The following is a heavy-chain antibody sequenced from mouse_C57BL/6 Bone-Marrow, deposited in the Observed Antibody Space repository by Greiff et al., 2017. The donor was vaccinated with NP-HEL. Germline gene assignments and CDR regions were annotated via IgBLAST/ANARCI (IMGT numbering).Heavy chain of an antibody. CDR3: AREEDYEAY. CDR1: GYAFSSSW. J-gene: IGHJ3*01. Sequence: QVQLQQSGPELVKPGASVKISCKASGYAFSSSWMNWVKQRPGKGLEWIGRIYPGDGDTNYNGKFKGKATLTADKSSSTAYMQLSSLTSEDSAVYYCAREEDYEAYWGQGTLVTVSA. V-gene: IGHV1-82*01. CDR2: IYPGDGDT. D-gene: IGHD1-1*01.